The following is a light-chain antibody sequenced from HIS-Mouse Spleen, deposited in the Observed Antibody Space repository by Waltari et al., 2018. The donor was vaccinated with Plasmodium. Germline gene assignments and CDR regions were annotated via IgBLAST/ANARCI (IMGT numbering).Light chain of an antibody. V-gene: IGKV3-11*01. Sequence: EIVFTQSPATLSLSPGERATLPCRASQSVSSYLAWYQQKPGPAPRLLIYDASNRATGIPARFSGSGSGTDFTLTISSLEPEDFAVYYCQQRSNWPPTFGQGTRLEIK. CDR2: DAS. CDR1: QSVSSY. CDR3: QQRSNWPPT. J-gene: IGKJ5*01.